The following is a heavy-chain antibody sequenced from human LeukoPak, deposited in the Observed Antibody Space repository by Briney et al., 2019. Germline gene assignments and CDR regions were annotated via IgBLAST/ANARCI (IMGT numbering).Heavy chain of an antibody. J-gene: IGHJ4*02. Sequence: VASVKVSCKASGYTFTSYGISWVRQAPGQGLEWMGWISAYNGNTNYAQKFQGRVTMTRDTSISTAYMELSRLRSDDTAVYYCARDFRLTGDCDYWGQGTLVTASS. V-gene: IGHV1-18*01. CDR1: GYTFTSYG. CDR2: ISAYNGNT. D-gene: IGHD1-1*01. CDR3: ARDFRLTGDCDY.